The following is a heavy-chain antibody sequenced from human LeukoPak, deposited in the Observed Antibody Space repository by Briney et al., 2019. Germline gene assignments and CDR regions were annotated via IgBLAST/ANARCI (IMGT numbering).Heavy chain of an antibody. D-gene: IGHD5-18*01. J-gene: IGHJ4*02. V-gene: IGHV3-11*01. CDR2: ISGSGGSI. CDR3: ARARGYSNKWPTVFDS. Sequence: GGSLRLSCGASGFPFSDYYISWLRQAPGKGPEWISYISGSGGSIYYADSVKGRFTISRDNARNSLDLQMNSLRAEDSAFYYCARARGYSNKWPTVFDSWGQGTLVTVSS. CDR1: GFPFSDYY.